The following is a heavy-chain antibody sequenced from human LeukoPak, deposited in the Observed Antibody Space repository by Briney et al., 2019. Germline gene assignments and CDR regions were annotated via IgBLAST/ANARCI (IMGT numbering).Heavy chain of an antibody. V-gene: IGHV3-33*06. CDR3: AKDQGIQLWLKYFQH. D-gene: IGHD5-18*01. Sequence: PGGSLRLSCAASGFTFSSYGMHWVRQAPGKGLEWVAVIWYDGSNKYYADSVKGRFTISRDNSKNTLYLQMNSLRAEDTAVYYCAKDQGIQLWLKYFQHWGQGTLVTVSS. CDR2: IWYDGSNK. CDR1: GFTFSSYG. J-gene: IGHJ1*01.